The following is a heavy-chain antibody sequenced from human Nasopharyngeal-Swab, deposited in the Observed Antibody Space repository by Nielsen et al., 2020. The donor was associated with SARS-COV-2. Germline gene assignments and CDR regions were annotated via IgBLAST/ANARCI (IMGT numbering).Heavy chain of an antibody. CDR3: ARVTGDRDV. J-gene: IGHJ6*02. CDR2: INHSGST. D-gene: IGHD3-16*01. Sequence: VRQAPGKGLEWIGEINHSGSTNYNPSLKSRVTISVDTSKNQFSLKLSSVTAADTAVYYCARVTGDRDVWGQGTTVTVSS. V-gene: IGHV4-34*01.